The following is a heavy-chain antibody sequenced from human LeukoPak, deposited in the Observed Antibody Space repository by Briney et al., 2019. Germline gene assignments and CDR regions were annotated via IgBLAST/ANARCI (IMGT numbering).Heavy chain of an antibody. J-gene: IGHJ5*01. CDR1: VVTSSGYA. V-gene: IGHV1-69*13. D-gene: IGHD1-26*01. Sequence: SLKLSCAPSVVTSSGYAISWGRQAPGHGLGWRGGIITILGAATSAQTFPGRATITVDVSTSTVYVELSTVRSEDTAVYYCARGLVDSPFFFDSWGQGTLVTVSS. CDR2: IITILGAA. CDR3: ARGLVDSPFFFDS.